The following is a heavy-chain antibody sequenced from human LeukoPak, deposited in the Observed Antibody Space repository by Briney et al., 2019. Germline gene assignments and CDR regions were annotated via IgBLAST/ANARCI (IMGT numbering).Heavy chain of an antibody. CDR3: ARVSSRGWTDFDY. CDR2: IYYSGST. V-gene: IGHV4-31*03. J-gene: IGHJ4*02. CDR1: GGSISSGGYS. Sequence: SETLSLTCTVSGGSISSGGYSWSWIRQHPGKGLEWIGYIYYSGSTYYNPSLKSRVTISVDTSKNQFSLKLSSVTAADTAVYYCARVSSRGWTDFDYWGGGTLVSVSS. D-gene: IGHD6-19*01.